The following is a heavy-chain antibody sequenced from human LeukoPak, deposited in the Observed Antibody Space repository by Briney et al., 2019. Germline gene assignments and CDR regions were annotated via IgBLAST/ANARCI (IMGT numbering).Heavy chain of an antibody. CDR1: GFTFSDYY. V-gene: IGHV3-11*01. CDR3: ARDATTGTRPSGYMDV. CDR2: ISSSGSTI. Sequence: GGSLRLSCAASGFTFSDYYMRWTCQAPGKGMEWVSYISSSGSTIYYADSVKGRSTISRDNAKNSLYLQMNSLRAEDTAVYYCARDATTGTRPSGYMDVWGKGTTVTVSS. D-gene: IGHD1-1*01. J-gene: IGHJ6*03.